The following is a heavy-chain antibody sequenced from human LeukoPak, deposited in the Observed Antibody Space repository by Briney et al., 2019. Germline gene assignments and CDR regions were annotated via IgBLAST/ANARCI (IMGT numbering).Heavy chain of an antibody. D-gene: IGHD2-15*01. CDR2: IYYSGST. V-gene: IGHV4-31*03. CDR1: GGSISSGGYY. CDR3: ARGGYCSGGSCYQIADY. J-gene: IGHJ4*02. Sequence: SETLSLTCTVSGGSISSGGYYWSWIRQHPGKGVEWIGYIYYSGSTYYNPSLKSRVTISVDTSKNQFSLKLSSVTAADTAVYYCARGGYCSGGSCYQIADYWGQGTLVTVSS.